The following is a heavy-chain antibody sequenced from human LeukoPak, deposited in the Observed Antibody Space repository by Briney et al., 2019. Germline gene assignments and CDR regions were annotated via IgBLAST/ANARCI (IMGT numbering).Heavy chain of an antibody. Sequence: ASVKVSCKASGGTFSSFAISWVRQAPGQGLEWMGWINPNSGGTNYAQKFQGRVTMTRDTSISTAYMELSRLRSDDTAVYYCARAPEYPEYSSGWYAYYFDYWGQGTLVTVSS. V-gene: IGHV1-2*02. CDR1: GGTFSSFA. CDR2: INPNSGGT. CDR3: ARAPEYPEYSSGWYAYYFDY. J-gene: IGHJ4*02. D-gene: IGHD6-19*01.